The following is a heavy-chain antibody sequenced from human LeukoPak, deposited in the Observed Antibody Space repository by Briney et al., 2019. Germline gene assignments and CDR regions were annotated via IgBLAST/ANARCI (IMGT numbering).Heavy chain of an antibody. CDR1: GGTFSSYA. CDR2: ISAYNGNT. J-gene: IGHJ5*02. Sequence: GASVKVSCKASGGTFSSYAISWVRQAPGQGLEWMGWISAYNGNTNYAQKLQGRVTMTIDTSTSTAYMELRSLRSDDTAVYYCARVSYGYYWFDPWGQGTLVTVSS. CDR3: ARVSYGYYWFDP. D-gene: IGHD5-18*01. V-gene: IGHV1-18*01.